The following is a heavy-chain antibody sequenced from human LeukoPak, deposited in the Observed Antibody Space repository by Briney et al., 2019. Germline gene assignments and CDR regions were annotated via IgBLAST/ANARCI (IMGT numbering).Heavy chain of an antibody. CDR3: ARDPRSYGNWFDP. J-gene: IGHJ5*02. CDR2: IIPILGIA. D-gene: IGHD1-26*01. Sequence: SVKVSCKASGGTFSSYAISWVRQAPGQGLEWMGRIIPILGIANYAQKFQGRVTITADKSTSTAYMELSSLRSEDTAVYYCARDPRSYGNWFDPWGQGTLVTVSS. CDR1: GGTFSSYA. V-gene: IGHV1-69*04.